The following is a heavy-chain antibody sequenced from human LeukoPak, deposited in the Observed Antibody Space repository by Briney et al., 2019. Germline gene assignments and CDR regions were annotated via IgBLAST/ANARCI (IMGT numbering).Heavy chain of an antibody. CDR2: INIGSDKI. CDR1: GFTFTDYS. J-gene: IGHJ4*02. CDR3: ARDRDWAFDY. Sequence: GSLRLSCVASGFTFTDYSVNWVRQAPGKGLEWLSYINIGSDKIDYADSVKGRFTISRDNAKNSLFLQMNSLRAEDTAVYYCARDRDWAFDYWGQGVLVTVSS. V-gene: IGHV3-48*01. D-gene: IGHD3-9*01.